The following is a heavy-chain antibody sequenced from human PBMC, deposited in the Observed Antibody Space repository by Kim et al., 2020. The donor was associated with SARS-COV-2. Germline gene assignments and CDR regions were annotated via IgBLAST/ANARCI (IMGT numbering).Heavy chain of an antibody. D-gene: IGHD5-18*01. CDR3: ERHQQLWQAEFDY. V-gene: IGHV4-39*01. J-gene: IGHJ4*02. Sequence: PSLESRVTLSGNTSKTQFSLKLSSVTAADTAVYYCERHQQLWQAEFDYWGQGTLVTVSS.